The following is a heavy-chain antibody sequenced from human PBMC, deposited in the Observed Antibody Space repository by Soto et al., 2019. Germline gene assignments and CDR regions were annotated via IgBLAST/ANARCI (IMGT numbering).Heavy chain of an antibody. V-gene: IGHV4-4*02. CDR3: ARLDNGWYDYFDY. Sequence: PSETLSLTCAVSSGSISSSNWWSWVRQPPGKGLEWIGEIYHSGSTNYNPSLKSRVTISVDKSKNQFSLKLSSVTAADTAVYYCARLDNGWYDYFDYWGQGTLVTVSS. D-gene: IGHD6-19*01. CDR1: SGSISSSNW. CDR2: IYHSGST. J-gene: IGHJ4*02.